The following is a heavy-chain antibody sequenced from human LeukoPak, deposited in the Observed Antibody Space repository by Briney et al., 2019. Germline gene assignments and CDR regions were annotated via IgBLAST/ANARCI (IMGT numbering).Heavy chain of an antibody. CDR2: MNPNSGNT. Sequence: ASVKVSCKASGYTFTSYDINWVRQATGQGLEWMGWMNPNSGNTGYAHKFQGRVTMTRNTSISTAYMELSSLRSEDTAVYYCATDGYSSGWGAFDIWGQGTMVTVSS. V-gene: IGHV1-8*01. CDR3: ATDGYSSGWGAFDI. D-gene: IGHD6-19*01. CDR1: GYTFTSYD. J-gene: IGHJ3*02.